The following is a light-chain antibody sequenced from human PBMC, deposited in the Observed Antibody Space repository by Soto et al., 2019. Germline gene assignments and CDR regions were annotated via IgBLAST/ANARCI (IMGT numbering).Light chain of an antibody. V-gene: IGLV2-14*01. CDR2: KVS. Sequence: QSVLTQPASVSGSPGQSITISCTGTSSDVGGYNYVSWYQQYPGRVPKLLIYKVSNRPSGISNRFSGSKSDNTASLTISGLQAEDEADYFCTSPTPGSLYVFGSGTQLTVL. J-gene: IGLJ7*01. CDR3: TSPTPGSLYV. CDR1: SSDVGGYNY.